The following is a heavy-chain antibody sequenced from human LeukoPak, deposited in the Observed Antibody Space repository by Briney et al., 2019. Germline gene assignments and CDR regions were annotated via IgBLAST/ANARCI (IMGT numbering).Heavy chain of an antibody. V-gene: IGHV3-21*01. CDR3: ARYIKELLRPSDAFDI. CDR2: ISSSSSYI. Sequence: GGSLRLSCAASGFTFSSYSMNWVRQAPGKGLEWVSSISSSSSYIYYADSVKGRFTISRDNAKNSLNLQMNSLRAEDTAVYYCARYIKELLRPSDAFDIWGQGTMVTVSS. D-gene: IGHD1-26*01. CDR1: GFTFSSYS. J-gene: IGHJ3*02.